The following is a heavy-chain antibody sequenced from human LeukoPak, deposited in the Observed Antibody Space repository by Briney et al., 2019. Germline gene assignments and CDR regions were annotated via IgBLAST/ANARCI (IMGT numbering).Heavy chain of an antibody. D-gene: IGHD6-6*01. CDR3: ARSLVN. J-gene: IGHJ4*02. V-gene: IGHV1-2*02. CDR2: INSNSGGT. CDR1: GYNFTGNY. Sequence: ASVKVSCKASGYNFTGNYMHWVRQAPGQGLEWMGWINSNSGGTKYAQKFQGRITMTRDTSIRTGYMELSSLTSDDTAMYYCARSLVNWGRGTLVTVSS.